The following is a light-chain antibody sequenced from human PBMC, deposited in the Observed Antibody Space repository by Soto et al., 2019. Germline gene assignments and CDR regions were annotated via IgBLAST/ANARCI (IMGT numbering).Light chain of an antibody. CDR1: QGISSY. CDR2: AAS. CDR3: QHYFSYPRT. V-gene: IGKV1-8*01. Sequence: AIRMTQSPSSLSASTGDRVTITCRASQGISSYLAWYQQKPGKAPKLLIYAASTLQSGVPSRFSGSGSGTDFTLPITCLQSENFATYYCQHYFSYPRTFGQGTKWKSN. J-gene: IGKJ1*01.